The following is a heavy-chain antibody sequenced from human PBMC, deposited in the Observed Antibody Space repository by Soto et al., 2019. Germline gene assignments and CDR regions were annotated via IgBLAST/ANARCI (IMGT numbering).Heavy chain of an antibody. D-gene: IGHD2-8*01. Sequence: QVLLVQSGAEMKQPGSSVSVSCKASGDSFTNYAFTWVRQAPGQGPEWLGGIILAVGTPHYSQGFQSRLNITGDESCSTVYMELGSLRLADTAVYYCGRYCTNTKCRGGYYLDLWGQGTLLTVSS. V-gene: IGHV1-69*01. CDR3: GRYCTNTKCRGGYYLDL. J-gene: IGHJ5*02. CDR2: IILAVGTP. CDR1: GDSFTNYA.